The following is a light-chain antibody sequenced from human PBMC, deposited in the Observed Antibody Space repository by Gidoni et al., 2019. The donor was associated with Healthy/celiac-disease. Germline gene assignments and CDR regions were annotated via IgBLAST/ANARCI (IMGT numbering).Light chain of an antibody. CDR1: QSISSY. CDR3: QQSYSTPHT. V-gene: IGKV1-39*01. Sequence: DIQMTQSPSSLSASVGDRVTITCRASQSISSYLNWYQQKPGKAPKLLIYAASSLQSGVPSRFSGSGSGTDFTLTSSSLQPEDFATYYCQQSYSTPHTFXXXTKLEIK. J-gene: IGKJ2*01. CDR2: AAS.